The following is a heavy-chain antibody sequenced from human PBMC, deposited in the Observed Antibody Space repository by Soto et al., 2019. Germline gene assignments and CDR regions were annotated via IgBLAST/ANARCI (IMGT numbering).Heavy chain of an antibody. CDR3: TRGHSALDS. V-gene: IGHV4-59*01. J-gene: IGHJ5*01. CDR2: IYNNGTT. Sequence: SETLSLTCTVSGGSINSYYWSWIRQPPGKGLEWIAYIYNNGTTNSNPSLKSRVTISLDTSKNQFYLKLTSVTAADTAVYYCTRGHSALDSWAQGTLVTVSS. CDR1: GGSINSYY. D-gene: IGHD3-10*01.